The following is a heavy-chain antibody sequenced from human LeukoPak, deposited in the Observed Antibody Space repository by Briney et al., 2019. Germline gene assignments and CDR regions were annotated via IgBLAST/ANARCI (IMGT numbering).Heavy chain of an antibody. CDR3: ARDRAVVGTGRFDW. CDR1: GGTFNSYA. J-gene: IGHJ4*02. CDR2: IIPIFGTA. V-gene: IGHV1-69*05. D-gene: IGHD6-19*01. Sequence: SVKVSCKASGGTFNSYAISWVRQAPGQGREGMGRIIPIFGTANYAQKFQGRVTNTTDESTSTVYMDLSSLRSEDTAVYYCARDRAVVGTGRFDWWGQGTLVTVSS.